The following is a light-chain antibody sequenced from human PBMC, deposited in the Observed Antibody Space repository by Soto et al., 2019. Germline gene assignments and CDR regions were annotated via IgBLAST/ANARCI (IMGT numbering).Light chain of an antibody. V-gene: IGKV1-5*01. CDR2: DAS. CDR3: QQYNSSRT. CDR1: QSISSW. Sequence: DIQMTQSPSTLSASVGDRVTITCRASQSISSWLAWYQQKPGKAPKLLIYDASSLESGVPSRFSGSGSGTEFPLTISSLQPDDFATYYCQQYNSSRTFGQGTKVEIK. J-gene: IGKJ1*01.